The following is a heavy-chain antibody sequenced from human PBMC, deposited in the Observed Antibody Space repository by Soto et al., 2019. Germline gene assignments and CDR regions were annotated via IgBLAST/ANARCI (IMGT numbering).Heavy chain of an antibody. D-gene: IGHD6-13*01. CDR2: ISGSGGST. Sequence: EVQLLESGGGLVQPGGSLRLSCAASGFTFSSYAMSWVRQAPGKGLEWVSAISGSGGSTYYADSVKGRFTISRDNSKNTLYLQMNSLRAEDTAVYYCAKARGHPAGHYYYGMDVWGQGTTVTVSS. CDR1: GFTFSSYA. J-gene: IGHJ6*02. CDR3: AKARGHPAGHYYYGMDV. V-gene: IGHV3-23*01.